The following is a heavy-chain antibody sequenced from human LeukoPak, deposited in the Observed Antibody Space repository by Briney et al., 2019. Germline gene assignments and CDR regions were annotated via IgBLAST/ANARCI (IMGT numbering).Heavy chain of an antibody. V-gene: IGHV3-74*01. D-gene: IGHD3-3*01. Sequence: GGSLRLSCAASGFTFSSYWMHWVRQAPGKGLVWVSRINSDGSSTSYADSVKGRFTISRDNAKNTLYLQMNSLRAEDTAVYYCARDQYDFWSGYVYYYYYMDVWGKGTTVTVSS. J-gene: IGHJ6*03. CDR2: INSDGSST. CDR3: ARDQYDFWSGYVYYYYYMDV. CDR1: GFTFSSYW.